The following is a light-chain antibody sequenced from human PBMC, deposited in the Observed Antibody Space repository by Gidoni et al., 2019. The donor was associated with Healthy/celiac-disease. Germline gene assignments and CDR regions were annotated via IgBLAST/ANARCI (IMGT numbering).Light chain of an antibody. J-gene: IGKJ3*01. CDR1: QSVLYSSNNKNY. CDR3: QQYYSTPFT. CDR2: WAS. Sequence: DIVMTQSPDYLAVSLGERATINCKYSQSVLYSSNNKNYLAWYQQKPGQTPKLLIYWASTRESGVPDRFSGSGSGTDFTLTISSLQAEDVAVYYCQQYYSTPFTFGPGTKVDIK. V-gene: IGKV4-1*01.